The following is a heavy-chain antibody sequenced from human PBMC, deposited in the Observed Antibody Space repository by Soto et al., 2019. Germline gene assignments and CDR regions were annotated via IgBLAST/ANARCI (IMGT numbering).Heavy chain of an antibody. D-gene: IGHD6-13*01. Sequence: GGSLRLSCAASGFTFSNAWMNWVRQAPGKGLEWVGRIKSKTDGGTTDYAAPVKGRFTISRDDSKNTLYLQMNSLKTEDTAVYYCTNSGIAAAGTGGRDYYYGMDVWGQGTTVTVSS. V-gene: IGHV3-15*07. J-gene: IGHJ6*02. CDR1: GFTFSNAW. CDR2: IKSKTDGGTT. CDR3: TNSGIAAAGTGGRDYYYGMDV.